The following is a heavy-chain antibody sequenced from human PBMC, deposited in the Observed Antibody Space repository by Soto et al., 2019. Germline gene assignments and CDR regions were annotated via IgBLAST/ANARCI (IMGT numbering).Heavy chain of an antibody. J-gene: IGHJ5*02. CDR2: IVVGSGNT. CDR1: GFTFTSSA. CDR3: AADSTTGTNWFDP. Sequence: SVKVSCKASGFTFTSSAVQWVRQARGQRLEWIGWIVVGSGNTNYAQKFQERVTITRDMSTSTAYMELSSLRSEDTAVYYCAADSTTGTNWFDPWGQGTLVTVSS. V-gene: IGHV1-58*01. D-gene: IGHD1-1*01.